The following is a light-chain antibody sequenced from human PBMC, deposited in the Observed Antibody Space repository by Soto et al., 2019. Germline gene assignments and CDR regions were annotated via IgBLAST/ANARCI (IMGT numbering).Light chain of an antibody. CDR1: SSDVGGYNY. CDR2: DVN. Sequence: QSVRTQPASVSGSPGQSITISCTGTSSDVGGYNYVSWYQHHPGKAPKLMIYDVNFRPAGVSNRFSGSKSGNTASLTISGLQPEDEADYYCSSYTTSNTRQIVFGTGTKVTVL. J-gene: IGLJ1*01. CDR3: SSYTTSNTRQIV. V-gene: IGLV2-14*03.